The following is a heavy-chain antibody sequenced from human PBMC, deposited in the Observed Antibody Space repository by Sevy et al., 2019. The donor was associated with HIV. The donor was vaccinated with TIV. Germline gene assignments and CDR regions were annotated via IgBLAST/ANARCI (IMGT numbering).Heavy chain of an antibody. Sequence: GGSLRLSCAASGFTFSSYGMHWVRQAPGKGLEWVAVIWYDGSNKYYADSVKGRFTISRDNSKNTLYLQMNSLRAEDTAVYYCASGALLRFLGWPIDYWGQGTLVTVSS. D-gene: IGHD3-3*01. V-gene: IGHV3-33*01. CDR1: GFTFSSYG. J-gene: IGHJ4*02. CDR3: ASGALLRFLGWPIDY. CDR2: IWYDGSNK.